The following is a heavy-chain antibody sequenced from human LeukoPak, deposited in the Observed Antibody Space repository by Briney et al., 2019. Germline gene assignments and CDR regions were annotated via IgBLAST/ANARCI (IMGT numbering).Heavy chain of an antibody. CDR1: GGSISSSSYY. Sequence: PSETLFLTCTVSGGSISSSSYYWCWIRQRPGKGLEWIGSIYYSGSTYYNPSLKSRVTISVDTSKNQFSLKLSSVTAADTAVYYCARDLGGQQLVFLDYWGQGTLVTVSS. J-gene: IGHJ4*02. V-gene: IGHV4-39*02. D-gene: IGHD6-13*01. CDR2: IYYSGST. CDR3: ARDLGGQQLVFLDY.